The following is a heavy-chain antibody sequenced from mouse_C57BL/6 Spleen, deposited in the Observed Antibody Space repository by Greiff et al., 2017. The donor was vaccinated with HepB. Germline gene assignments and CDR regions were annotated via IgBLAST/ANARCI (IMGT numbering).Heavy chain of an antibody. CDR3: ARRLDGYPAWFAY. CDR1: GFTFSSYG. CDR2: ISSGGSYT. Sequence: EVQLLESGGDLVKPGGSLKLSCAASGFTFSSYGMSWVRQTPDKRLEWVATISSGGSYTYYPDSVKGRFTISRDNAKNTLYLQMSSLKSEDTAMYYCARRLDGYPAWFAYWGQGTLVTVSA. D-gene: IGHD2-3*01. J-gene: IGHJ3*01. V-gene: IGHV5-6*01.